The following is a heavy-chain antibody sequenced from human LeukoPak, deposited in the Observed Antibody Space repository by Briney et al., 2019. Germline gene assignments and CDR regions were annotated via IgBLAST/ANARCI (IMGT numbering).Heavy chain of an antibody. CDR3: ARDPDYYGSGSFPGQFDY. V-gene: IGHV3-48*04. D-gene: IGHD3-10*01. CDR2: ISSSSSTI. J-gene: IGHJ4*02. CDR1: GFTFSSYS. Sequence: GGSLRLSCAASGFTFSSYSMNWVRQAPGKGLEWVSYISSSSSTIYYADSVKGRFTISRDNAKNSLYLQMNSLRAEDTAVYYCARDPDYYGSGSFPGQFDYWGQGTLVTVSS.